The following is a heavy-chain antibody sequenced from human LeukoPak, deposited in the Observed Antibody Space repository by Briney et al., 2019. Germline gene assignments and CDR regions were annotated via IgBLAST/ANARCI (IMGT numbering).Heavy chain of an antibody. CDR3: ARRMVTVTDAFDI. V-gene: IGHV4-59*08. D-gene: IGHD2-21*02. CDR2: VFHSGTT. J-gene: IGHJ3*02. CDR1: GDSLTSHF. Sequence: SETLSLTCTVSGDSLTSHFWSWVRQTPGKGLEWIGYVFHSGTTNYNPSLKRRVTISLDTSKKEFYLRLASMTAADIGVYYCARRMVTVTDAFDIWGRGTKVSVSS.